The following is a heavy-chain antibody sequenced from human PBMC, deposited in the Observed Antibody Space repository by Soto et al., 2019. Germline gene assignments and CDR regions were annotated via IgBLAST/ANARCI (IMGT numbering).Heavy chain of an antibody. CDR2: INPNSGGT. CDR3: ARTYYDFWSGSEHQTKPGYYYYGMDV. D-gene: IGHD3-3*01. Sequence: GASVKASCKASGYTFTGYYTHWARQAPGQGLEWMGWINPNSGGTNYAQKFQGWVTLTRDTSISTAYMELSRLRSDDTAVYYCARTYYDFWSGSEHQTKPGYYYYGMDVWGQGTTDTVSS. J-gene: IGHJ6*02. CDR1: GYTFTGYY. V-gene: IGHV1-2*04.